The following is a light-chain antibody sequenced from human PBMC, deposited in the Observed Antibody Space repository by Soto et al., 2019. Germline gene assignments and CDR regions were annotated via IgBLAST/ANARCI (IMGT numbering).Light chain of an antibody. J-gene: IGKJ2*01. CDR1: QSVSSN. V-gene: IGKV3-15*01. CDR3: QQYNNWPPFMYT. CDR2: GAS. Sequence: ELVMTQSPATLSVSPGERATLSCRASQSVSSNLAWYQQKPGQAPRLLIYGASTRATGIPARFSGSGSGTEFTLTISSLQSEDFAVYYCQQYNNWPPFMYTCGQGTKLEIK.